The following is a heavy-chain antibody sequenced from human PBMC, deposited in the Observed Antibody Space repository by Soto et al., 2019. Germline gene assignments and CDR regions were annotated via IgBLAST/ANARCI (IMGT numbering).Heavy chain of an antibody. CDR3: ATDGPSNSGNLYAFDI. CDR1: GYTLTNYG. D-gene: IGHD5-12*01. J-gene: IGHJ3*02. CDR2: VTPYKADT. Sequence: QAQLVQSGAEVKKSGASVRVSCKASGYTLTNYGVTWVRQAPGQGLEWLGRVTPYKADTNSAQNLQGRVTMATDTSTNTAHLELRSLRSDDTAVYFCATDGPSNSGNLYAFDIWGQGTMVTVSA. V-gene: IGHV1-18*04.